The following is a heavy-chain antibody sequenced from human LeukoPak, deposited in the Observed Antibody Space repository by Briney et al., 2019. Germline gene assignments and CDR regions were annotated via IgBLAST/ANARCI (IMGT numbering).Heavy chain of an antibody. CDR1: GFTFSSYA. D-gene: IGHD2-21*01. Sequence: GESLKISCAASGFTFSSYAMSWVRQAPGKGLEWVSAISGSGGSTYYADSVKGRFTISRDNSKNTLYLQMNSLRAEDTAVYYCAKEGHGDLEYYFDYWGQGTLVTVSS. CDR2: ISGSGGST. J-gene: IGHJ4*02. CDR3: AKEGHGDLEYYFDY. V-gene: IGHV3-23*01.